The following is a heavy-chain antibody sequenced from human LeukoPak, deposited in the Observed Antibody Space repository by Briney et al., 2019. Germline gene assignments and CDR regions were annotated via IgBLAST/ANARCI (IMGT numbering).Heavy chain of an antibody. D-gene: IGHD3-16*01. CDR1: GFTFSSYG. Sequence: GRSLRLSCAASGFTFSSYGMHWVRQAPGKGLEWVAVISYDGSNKYYADSVKGRFTISRDNSKNTLYLQMNSLRAEDTAVYYCAKDPTLWLRLGFFYYFDYWGQGTLVTVSS. CDR2: ISYDGSNK. V-gene: IGHV3-30*18. CDR3: AKDPTLWLRLGFFYYFDY. J-gene: IGHJ4*02.